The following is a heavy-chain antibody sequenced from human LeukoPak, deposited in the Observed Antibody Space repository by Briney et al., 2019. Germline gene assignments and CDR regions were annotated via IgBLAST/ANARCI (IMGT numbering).Heavy chain of an antibody. V-gene: IGHV3-30*02. CDR3: AGVEGGDWFDP. D-gene: IGHD3-16*01. CDR2: IRYDGSNK. CDR1: GFTFSSYG. J-gene: IGHJ5*02. Sequence: GGSLRLSCAASGFTFSSYGMHWVRQAPGKGLEWVAFIRYDGSNKYYADSVKGRFTISRDNSKNTLYLQMNSLSPEDTAVYYCAGVEGGDWFDPWGQGTLVTVSS.